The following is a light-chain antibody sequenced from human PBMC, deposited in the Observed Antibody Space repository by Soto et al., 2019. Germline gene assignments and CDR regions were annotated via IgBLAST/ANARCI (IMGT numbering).Light chain of an antibody. CDR1: QSVSNH. Sequence: DIQMTQSPSSLSASVGDRVTITCRASQSVSNHLNWYRQKPGKAPKLLIYASSSLQSGVPSRFSGSGSGTDFTLTISSVQPEDFATYYCQQSHSNIQELTFGGGTKVEIK. V-gene: IGKV1-39*01. J-gene: IGKJ4*01. CDR2: ASS. CDR3: QQSHSNIQELT.